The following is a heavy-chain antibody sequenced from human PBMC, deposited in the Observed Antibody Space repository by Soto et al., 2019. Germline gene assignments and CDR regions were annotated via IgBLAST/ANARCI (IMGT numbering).Heavy chain of an antibody. V-gene: IGHV1-69*05. CDR2: IIPIFGTA. Sequence: QVQLVQSGAEVKKPGSSVKVSCKASGGTFSSYAISWVRQAPGQGLEWMGGIIPIFGTANYAQKFQGRVTMTTDTSTSTAYMELRSLRSDDTAVYYCARTTILWFGESSWFDPWGQGTLVTVSS. D-gene: IGHD3-10*01. CDR3: ARTTILWFGESSWFDP. CDR1: GGTFSSYA. J-gene: IGHJ5*02.